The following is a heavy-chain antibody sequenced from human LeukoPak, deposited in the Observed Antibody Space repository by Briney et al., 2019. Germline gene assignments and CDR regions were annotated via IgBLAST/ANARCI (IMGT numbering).Heavy chain of an antibody. J-gene: IGHJ4*02. CDR1: GYTFTGYY. CDR3: ARDGGYSYGYDFDY. V-gene: IGHV1-2*06. Sequence: ASVKVSCEASGYTFTGYYMHWVRQAPGQGLEWMGRINPNSGGTNYAQKFQGRVTMTRDTSISTAYMELSRLRSDDTAVYYCARDGGYSYGYDFDYWGQGTLVTVSS. D-gene: IGHD5-18*01. CDR2: INPNSGGT.